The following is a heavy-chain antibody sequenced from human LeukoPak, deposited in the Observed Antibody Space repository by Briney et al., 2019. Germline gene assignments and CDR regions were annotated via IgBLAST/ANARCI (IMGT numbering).Heavy chain of an antibody. CDR1: GFTFSSYG. J-gene: IGHJ4*02. D-gene: IGHD3-10*01. CDR3: ARLLWFGEFPDY. CDR2: ISYDGSNK. V-gene: IGHV3-30*03. Sequence: GGSLRLSCAVSGFTFSSYGMHWVRQAPGKGLEWVAVISYDGSNKYYADSVKGRFTISRDNSKNTLYLQMNSLRAEDTAVYYCARLLWFGEFPDYWGQGTLVTVSS.